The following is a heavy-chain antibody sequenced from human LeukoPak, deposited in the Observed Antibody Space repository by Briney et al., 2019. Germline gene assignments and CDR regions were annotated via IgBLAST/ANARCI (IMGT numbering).Heavy chain of an antibody. CDR3: ARGVSSGWHDAFDI. Sequence: PGGSLRLSCAASGFTFSSYDMHWVRQATGKGLEWVSAIGTAGDTYYPGSVKGRFTTSRENAKNSLYLQMNSLRAGDTAVYYCARGVSSGWHDAFDIWGQGTMVTVSS. J-gene: IGHJ3*02. CDR2: IGTAGDT. V-gene: IGHV3-13*01. CDR1: GFTFSSYD. D-gene: IGHD6-19*01.